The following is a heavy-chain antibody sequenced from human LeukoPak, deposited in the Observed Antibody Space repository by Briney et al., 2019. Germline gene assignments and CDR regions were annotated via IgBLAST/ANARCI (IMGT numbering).Heavy chain of an antibody. CDR2: ISGSGDNT. J-gene: IGHJ4*02. CDR3: AKDQRFGDLDDY. V-gene: IGHV3-23*01. Sequence: GGSLRLSCAASGFSFSSYAMSWVRQAPGKGLEWVSSISGSGDNTYYAESVKGRFTISRDNSKNTLFLQMTSLRAEDTAVYYCAKDQRFGDLDDYRGQGTLVTVSS. D-gene: IGHD3-10*01. CDR1: GFSFSSYA.